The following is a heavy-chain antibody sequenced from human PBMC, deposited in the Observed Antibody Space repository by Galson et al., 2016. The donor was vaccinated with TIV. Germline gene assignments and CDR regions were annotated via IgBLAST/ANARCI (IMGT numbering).Heavy chain of an antibody. J-gene: IGHJ4*02. CDR2: IKEDGREE. V-gene: IGHV3-7*01. CDR1: GFTFSDYW. CDR3: AREKAVGPALLDF. D-gene: IGHD1-26*01. Sequence: LRLSCAASGFTFSDYWMTWVRLTPGKGLEWVANIKEDGREEYYGDSVTGRFTVSRDNARNSLFLQMTSLRADDTAIYYCAREKAVGPALLDFWGQGVPVTVSP.